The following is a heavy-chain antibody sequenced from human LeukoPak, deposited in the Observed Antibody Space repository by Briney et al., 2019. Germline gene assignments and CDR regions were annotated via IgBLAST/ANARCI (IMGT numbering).Heavy chain of an antibody. Sequence: GGSLRLSCAASGFTFSSYEMNWVRQAPGKGLEWMSAISYDGGNEYYADSVKGRFTISRDNSKNTVYLQMNSLRAEDTAVYYCAKDGRIVGATYYDYWGQGTLVAVSS. CDR3: AKDGRIVGATYYDY. J-gene: IGHJ4*02. CDR1: GFTFSSYE. V-gene: IGHV3-30*18. CDR2: ISYDGGNE. D-gene: IGHD1-26*01.